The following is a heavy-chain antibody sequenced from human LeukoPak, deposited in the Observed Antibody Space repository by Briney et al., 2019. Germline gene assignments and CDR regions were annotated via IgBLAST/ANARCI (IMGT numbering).Heavy chain of an antibody. CDR1: GGSISSGGYY. CDR3: ARGFRFVSGYYYDSSGVPQDY. D-gene: IGHD3-22*01. V-gene: IGHV4-30-2*01. Sequence: SETLSLTCTVSGGSISSGGYYWSWIRQPPGKGLEWIGYIYHSGSTYYNPSLKSRVTISVDRSMIQFSLKLSSVTAADTAVYYCARGFRFVSGYYYDSSGVPQDYWGQGTLVTVSS. CDR2: IYHSGST. J-gene: IGHJ4*02.